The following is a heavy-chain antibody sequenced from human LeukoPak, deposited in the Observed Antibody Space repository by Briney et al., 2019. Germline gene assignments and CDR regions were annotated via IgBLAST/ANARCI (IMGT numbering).Heavy chain of an antibody. V-gene: IGHV1-2*02. CDR1: AYTFTGYY. J-gene: IGHJ6*03. Sequence: ASVRVSCKASAYTFTGYYMHWVRQAPGQGLEWMGWINPNSGGTNYAQKFQGRVTMTRDTSISTAYMELSRLRSDDTAVYYCARDRRAGGVVTTSIDVWGKGTTVTVSS. CDR2: INPNSGGT. CDR3: ARDRRAGGVVTTSIDV. D-gene: IGHD3-3*01.